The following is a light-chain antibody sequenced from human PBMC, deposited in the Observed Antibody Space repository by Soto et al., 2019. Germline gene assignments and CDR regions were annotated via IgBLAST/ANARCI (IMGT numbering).Light chain of an antibody. CDR3: TSFSTSGTLVV. CDR1: SSDVGGYNY. V-gene: IGLV2-14*01. Sequence: QSALTQPASVSGSPGQSITISCTGTSSDVGGYNYVSWYQQHPAKAPKLIIYEVTYRPSGVSNRFSGSKSGDTASLTISGLQAEDEADYYCTSFSTSGTLVVFGGGTKLTVL. CDR2: EVT. J-gene: IGLJ2*01.